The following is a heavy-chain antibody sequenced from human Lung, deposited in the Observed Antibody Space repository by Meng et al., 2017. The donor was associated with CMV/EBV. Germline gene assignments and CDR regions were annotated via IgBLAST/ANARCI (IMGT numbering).Heavy chain of an antibody. CDR3: ARSSGWLTPGGYGMDV. D-gene: IGHD2-15*01. CDR1: GFTFSSYE. CDR2: ISTSGTTI. J-gene: IGHJ6*02. Sequence: SCAASGFTFSSYEMNWVRQAPGEGLEWVAYISTSGTTIYYADSVRGRFTISRDNAKNSLFLQMNSLRAEDTAVYYCARSSGWLTPGGYGMDVWGQGXTVTVSS. V-gene: IGHV3-48*03.